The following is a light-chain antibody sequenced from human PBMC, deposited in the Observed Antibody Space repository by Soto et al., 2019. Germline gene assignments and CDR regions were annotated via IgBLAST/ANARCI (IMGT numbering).Light chain of an antibody. Sequence: QSVLTQPPSASGTPGQRVTSSCSGSSSNIGSKTVNWYQQVPGTAPKLLIYSNNQRPSGVPDRFSGSKSGTSASLAISGLQSEDEAEYYCAAWDDSRNGAVLGGGTQLTGL. CDR3: AAWDDSRNGAV. V-gene: IGLV1-44*01. J-gene: IGLJ7*01. CDR2: SNN. CDR1: SSNIGSKT.